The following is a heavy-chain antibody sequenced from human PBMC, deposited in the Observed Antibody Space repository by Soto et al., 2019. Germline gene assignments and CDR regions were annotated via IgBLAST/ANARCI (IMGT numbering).Heavy chain of an antibody. D-gene: IGHD4-17*01. CDR2: ISWNSGSI. CDR3: AKGRTTVTTNLDY. V-gene: IGHV3-9*01. Sequence: DVQLVESGGGLVQPGRSLRLSCAASGFTFDDYAMHWVRQAPGKGLEWVSGISWNSGSIGYADSVKGRFTISRDNAKNSLYLQMNSLRAEDTALYYCAKGRTTVTTNLDYWGQGTLVTVSS. J-gene: IGHJ4*02. CDR1: GFTFDDYA.